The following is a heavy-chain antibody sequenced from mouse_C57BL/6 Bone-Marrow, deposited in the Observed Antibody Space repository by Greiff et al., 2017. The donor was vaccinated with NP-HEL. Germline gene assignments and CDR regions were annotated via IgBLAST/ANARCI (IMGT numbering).Heavy chain of an antibody. CDR3: TRRRGLGGNYGGNFDY. CDR1: GYTFTSYW. CDR2: IYPGNSDT. D-gene: IGHD2-1*01. J-gene: IGHJ2*01. Sequence: EVQLQQSGTVLARPGASVKMSCKTSGYTFTSYWMHWVKQRPGQGLEWIGAIYPGNSDTSYNQKFKGKAKLTAVTSASTAYMELSSLTNEDSAVYYCTRRRGLGGNYGGNFDYWGQGTTLTVSS. V-gene: IGHV1-5*01.